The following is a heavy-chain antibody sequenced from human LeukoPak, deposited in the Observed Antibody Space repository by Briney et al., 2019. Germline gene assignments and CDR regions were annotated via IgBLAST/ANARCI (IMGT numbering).Heavy chain of an antibody. J-gene: IGHJ4*02. Sequence: GGSLRFSCVASGFSFSTYGMSGVRQAPGRGLEWVSALSGRGGSTYYADSVKGRFTISRDNSKNTLYLQMNSLRAEDTAIYYCAKRVAYNSGYYFDYWGQGTLVTVSS. D-gene: IGHD6-19*01. CDR3: AKRVAYNSGYYFDY. CDR1: GFSFSTYG. CDR2: LSGRGGST. V-gene: IGHV3-23*01.